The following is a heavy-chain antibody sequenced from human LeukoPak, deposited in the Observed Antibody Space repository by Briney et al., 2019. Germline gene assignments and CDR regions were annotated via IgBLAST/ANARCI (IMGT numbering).Heavy chain of an antibody. CDR1: GGSISSSSYY. CDR2: IYYSGST. V-gene: IGHV4-39*01. Sequence: SEPLSLTCTVSGGSISSSSYYWGWIRQPPGKGLGWIGSIYYSGSTYYNPSLKSRVTISVDTSKNPFSLNLSSVTAADTAVYYCARLAYCSSTSCYGNWYFDLWGRGTLVTVSS. D-gene: IGHD2-2*01. CDR3: ARLAYCSSTSCYGNWYFDL. J-gene: IGHJ2*01.